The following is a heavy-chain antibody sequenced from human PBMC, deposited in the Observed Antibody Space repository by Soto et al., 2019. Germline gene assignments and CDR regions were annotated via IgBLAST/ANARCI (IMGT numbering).Heavy chain of an antibody. D-gene: IGHD3-10*01. J-gene: IGHJ3*02. CDR2: TCYRSKWYN. V-gene: IGHV6-1*01. Sequence: PSQTLSLTCAISGDSVSSNSAAWNWIRQSPSRGLEWLGRTCYRSKWYNDYAVSVKSRITINPDTSKNQFSLQLNSVTPEDTAVYYCAREASWFGELLDAFDIWGQGTMVTVSS. CDR1: GDSVSSNSAA. CDR3: AREASWFGELLDAFDI.